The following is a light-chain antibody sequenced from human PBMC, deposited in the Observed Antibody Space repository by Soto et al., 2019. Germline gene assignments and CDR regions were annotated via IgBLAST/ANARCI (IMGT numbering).Light chain of an antibody. V-gene: IGKV3-20*01. CDR1: QSVSSSY. Sequence: EIVLTQSPGTLSLSPGERATLSCRASQSVSSSYLAWYQQKSGQTPRLLIYGGSSRATGIPDRFSGSGSGTDFTLTISRLEPEDFAVYYCHQYSNSLPLTVGGGTKVDIK. J-gene: IGKJ4*01. CDR2: GGS. CDR3: HQYSNSLPLT.